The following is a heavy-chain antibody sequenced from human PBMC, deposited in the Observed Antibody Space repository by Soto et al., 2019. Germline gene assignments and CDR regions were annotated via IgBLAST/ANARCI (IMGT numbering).Heavy chain of an antibody. Sequence: PSQTLSLTCAVSGDSISSRSHYWNWIRRAPGKGLEFIGYIFYTGATYYNPSLRGRISMSVDTSKNQFSLTLRSVTAADTAIYYCAREGRHSGGMRESWFDPWGQGTQVTVSS. CDR3: AREGRHSGGMRESWFDP. D-gene: IGHD3-10*01. CDR2: IFYTGAT. CDR1: GDSISSRSHY. J-gene: IGHJ5*02. V-gene: IGHV4-31*02.